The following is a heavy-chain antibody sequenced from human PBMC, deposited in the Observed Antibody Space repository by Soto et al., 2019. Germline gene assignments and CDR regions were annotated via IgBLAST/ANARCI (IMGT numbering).Heavy chain of an antibody. J-gene: IGHJ6*02. D-gene: IGHD3-22*01. CDR1: GGSISSGDYY. V-gene: IGHV4-30-4*01. CDR2: IYYSETT. Sequence: SETLSLTCTVSGGSISSGDYYWTWIRQPPGKGLEWIGYIYYSETTYYNPSLKSRVIISADTSKNHLSLKLSSVTAADTAIYYCARGTASRHDSSPIPGSGLDVWGQGTTVTVSS. CDR3: ARGTASRHDSSPIPGSGLDV.